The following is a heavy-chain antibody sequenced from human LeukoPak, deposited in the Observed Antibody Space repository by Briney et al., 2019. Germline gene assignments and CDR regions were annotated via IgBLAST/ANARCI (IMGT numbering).Heavy chain of an antibody. CDR2: MNPNSGNT. D-gene: IGHD1-26*01. Sequence: ASVKVSCKASGYTFTSYDINWVRQATGQGLEWMGWMNPNSGNTGYAQKFQGSVTMTRNTSISTAYMELSSLRSEDTAVYYCARGNSIVGARWSYYYYYMDVWGKGTTVTVSS. J-gene: IGHJ6*03. CDR1: GYTFTSYD. V-gene: IGHV1-8*01. CDR3: ARGNSIVGARWSYYYYYMDV.